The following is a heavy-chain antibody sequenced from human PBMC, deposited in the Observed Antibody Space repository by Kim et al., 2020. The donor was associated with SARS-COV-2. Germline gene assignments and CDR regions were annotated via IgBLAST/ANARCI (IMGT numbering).Heavy chain of an antibody. Sequence: ASVKVSCKASGYTFTGYYMHWVRQAPGQGLEWMGWINPNSGGTNYAQKFQGRVIMTRDTSISTAYMELSRLRSDDTAVYYCARDQVLQLWLDPFDYWGQGTLVTVSS. D-gene: IGHD5-18*01. J-gene: IGHJ4*02. CDR3: ARDQVLQLWLDPFDY. CDR2: INPNSGGT. CDR1: GYTFTGYY. V-gene: IGHV1-2*02.